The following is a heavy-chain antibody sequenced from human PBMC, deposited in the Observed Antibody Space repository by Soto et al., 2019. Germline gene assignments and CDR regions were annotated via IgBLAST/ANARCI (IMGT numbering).Heavy chain of an antibody. Sequence: SETLSLTCTVSGGSLSSYYWGWIRQPPGKGLEWIGNIYYSGSTYYNPSLKSRVTISVDTSKNQFSLKLSSVTAADTAVYYCARVSPPITMIGGAGENWFDPWGQGTLVTVSS. CDR1: GGSLSSYY. CDR2: IYYSGST. CDR3: ARVSPPITMIGGAGENWFDP. V-gene: IGHV4-59*08. J-gene: IGHJ5*02. D-gene: IGHD3-22*01.